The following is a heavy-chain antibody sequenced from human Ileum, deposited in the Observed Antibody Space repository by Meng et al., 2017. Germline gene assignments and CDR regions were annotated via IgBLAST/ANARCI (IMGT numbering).Heavy chain of an antibody. CDR3: ARAPSYSLDT. J-gene: IGHJ5*02. Sequence: SETLSLTCGVSGGSVSSGIWWSWVRQPPGKGLEWIGEIFQTGRATYNPYLKSRVTMSVDTSKNQLSLNLISVTAADTAVYYCARAPSYSLDTWGQGTLVTVSS. D-gene: IGHD4-11*01. CDR1: GGSVSSGIW. CDR2: IFQTGRA. V-gene: IGHV4-4*02.